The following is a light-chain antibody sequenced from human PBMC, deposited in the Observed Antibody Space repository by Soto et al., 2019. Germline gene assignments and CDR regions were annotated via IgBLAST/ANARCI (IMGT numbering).Light chain of an antibody. CDR2: EVS. J-gene: IGLJ7*01. CDR1: SSDVGGYNY. Sequence: QSVLTQPASVSGSPGQSITISCTGTSSDVGGYNYVSWYQQHPGKAPKLMIYEVSNRPSGVSNRFSGPKSGNTASLTISGLQAEDEADYYCSSFTSINTWVFGGGTQLTVL. CDR3: SSFTSINTWV. V-gene: IGLV2-14*01.